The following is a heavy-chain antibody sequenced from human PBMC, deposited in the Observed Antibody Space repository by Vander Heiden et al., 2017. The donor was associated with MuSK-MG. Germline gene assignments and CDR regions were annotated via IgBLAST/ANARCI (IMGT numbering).Heavy chain of an antibody. V-gene: IGHV6-1*02. D-gene: IGHD2-8*01. CDR2: TYYRSKWYN. J-gene: IGHJ5*02. CDR3: ARADGRNWFDP. CDR1: GDSVSSNTVA. Sequence: QVQLQQSGPGLVKSSQTLSLSCAISGDSVSSNTVAWNWIRQSPSRGLEWLGRTYYRSKWYNDYAVSVKGRITVNPDTSKNQFSLQLNSVTPEDTAVYYCARADGRNWFDPWGQGTLVTVSS.